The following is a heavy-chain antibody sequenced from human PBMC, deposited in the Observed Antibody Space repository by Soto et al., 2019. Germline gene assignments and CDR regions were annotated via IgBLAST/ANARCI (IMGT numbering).Heavy chain of an antibody. CDR2: ISIRSNYI. CDR1: GFTFSSYN. CDR3: ERAHSDHDAFDI. V-gene: IGHV3-21*01. J-gene: IGHJ3*02. Sequence: TGGSLRLSCAASGFTFSSYNMRWVRQAPGKGLEWVSSISIRSNYIYYVDSVKGRFTISRDNAKNSLYLQMNSLRAEDTAVYYCERAHSDHDAFDIWGRGTVVTVSS. D-gene: IGHD2-21*01.